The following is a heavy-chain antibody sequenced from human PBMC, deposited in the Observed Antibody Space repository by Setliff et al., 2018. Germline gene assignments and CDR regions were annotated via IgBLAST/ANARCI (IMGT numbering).Heavy chain of an antibody. CDR3: VRPTGSPYDAFDI. D-gene: IGHD3-10*01. CDR1: GYSFTSYW. Sequence: GESLKISCKGSGYSFTSYWIGWVRQMPGKGLEWMGIIYPGDSDTRYSPSFQGQVTISADKSISTAYLQWSSLKASDTAMYYCVRPTGSPYDAFDIWGQGTMVTVSS. J-gene: IGHJ3*02. CDR2: IYPGDSDT. V-gene: IGHV5-51*01.